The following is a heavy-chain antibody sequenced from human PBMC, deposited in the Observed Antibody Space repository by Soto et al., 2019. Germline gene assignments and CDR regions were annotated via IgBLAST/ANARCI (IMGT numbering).Heavy chain of an antibody. CDR3: ARATDYDILTGYYRPWFDP. CDR2: INHSGST. V-gene: IGHV4-34*01. J-gene: IGHJ5*02. Sequence: PSETLSLTCAVYGGSFSGYYWSWIRQPPGKGLEWIGEINHSGSTNYNPSLKSRVTISVDTSKNQFSLKLSSVTAADTAVYYCARATDYDILTGYYRPWFDPWGQGTLVTVSS. D-gene: IGHD3-9*01. CDR1: GGSFSGYY.